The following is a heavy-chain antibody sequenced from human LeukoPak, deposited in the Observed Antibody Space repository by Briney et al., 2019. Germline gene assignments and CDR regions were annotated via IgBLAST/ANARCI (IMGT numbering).Heavy chain of an antibody. V-gene: IGHV3-7*01. CDR3: ASRGELSWFGAVRY. D-gene: IGHD3-16*01. Sequence: GGSLRLSCAASGFTFSSYSMNWVRQAPGKGLEWVAHINQDGSQWSYVGSVRGRFTISRDNAKKSLYLQMDGLRAEDTAVYYCASRGELSWFGAVRYWGQGILVTVSS. CDR2: INQDGSQW. J-gene: IGHJ4*02. CDR1: GFTFSSYS.